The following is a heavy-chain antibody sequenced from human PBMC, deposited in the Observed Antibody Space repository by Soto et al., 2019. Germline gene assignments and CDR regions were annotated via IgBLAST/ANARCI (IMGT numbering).Heavy chain of an antibody. D-gene: IGHD5-18*01. J-gene: IGHJ6*02. CDR1: GGSVSSDNYY. CDR3: ARDCMVTYYYYLMDV. CDR2: IYYSGSN. Sequence: QVHLQESGPGLVKPSETLSLTCTVSGGSVSSDNYYWTWIRQPPGKGLEWIGYIYYSGSNNYNPSLKSRVTISVDTSKNQFSLKLSSVTAAGTAVYYCARDCMVTYYYYLMDVWGQGTTVTVSS. V-gene: IGHV4-61*01.